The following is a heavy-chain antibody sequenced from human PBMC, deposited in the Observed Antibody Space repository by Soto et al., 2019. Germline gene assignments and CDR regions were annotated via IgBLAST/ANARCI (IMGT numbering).Heavy chain of an antibody. V-gene: IGHV3-21*01. J-gene: IGHJ4*02. CDR1: GSNFITYS. CDR3: VRDGLDYYDTERLYFDK. Sequence: GSLRLSCAASGSNFITYSLNRVRQAPGKGLEWVASISSSAIYIDYADSVKGRFTISRDNANNSLYLQMNSLRAEDTATYYCVRDGLDYYDTERLYFDKWGQGTLVTVSS. CDR2: ISSSAIYI. D-gene: IGHD3-22*01.